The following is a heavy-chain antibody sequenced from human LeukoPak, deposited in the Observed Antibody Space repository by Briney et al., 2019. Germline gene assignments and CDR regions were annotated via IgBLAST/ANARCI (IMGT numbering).Heavy chain of an antibody. CDR2: INHSAST. J-gene: IGHJ2*01. V-gene: IGHV4-34*01. Sequence: SETLSLTCTLSGDSTNTYFWSWIRQPPGKGLEWIGEINHSASTNYNPSLKSRVTISVDTSKNQFSLKLTSVTAADTAVYYCARRVGTRDWYFDLWGRGTLVTVSS. CDR1: GDSTNTYF. CDR3: ARRVGTRDWYFDL. D-gene: IGHD1-14*01.